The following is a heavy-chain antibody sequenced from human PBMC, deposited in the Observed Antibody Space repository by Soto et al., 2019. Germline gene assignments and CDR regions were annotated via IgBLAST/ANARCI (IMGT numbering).Heavy chain of an antibody. Sequence: QVQLVQSGAEVKKPGSSVKVSCKASGGTFSRFAISWVRQAPGQGIEWMGGIIPMFGKANYAQKFQGRVTITADESTSTCYMELRSLTSEDTAVYYCARDGTLYDSNGYYYVYWGQGTLVTVSS. CDR3: ARDGTLYDSNGYYYVY. J-gene: IGHJ4*02. CDR1: GGTFSRFA. D-gene: IGHD3-22*01. V-gene: IGHV1-69*01. CDR2: IIPMFGKA.